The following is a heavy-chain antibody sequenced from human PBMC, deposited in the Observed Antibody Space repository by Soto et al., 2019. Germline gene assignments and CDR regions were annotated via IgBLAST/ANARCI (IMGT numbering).Heavy chain of an antibody. CDR1: GGTFSNSA. V-gene: IGHV1-69*12. CDR3: ARDKDRAQLGGNYYYMLDV. CDR2: IMPIFRTA. D-gene: IGHD3-22*01. Sequence: QVLLEQSGAEVKKPGSSVKVSCKASGGTFSNSAISWVRQAPGQGLEWMGGIMPIFRTADYAQKFQGRVTITADESTSTAHMELSGLRSDGTAVYYCARDKDRAQLGGNYYYMLDVWGQGTTVTVSS. J-gene: IGHJ6*02.